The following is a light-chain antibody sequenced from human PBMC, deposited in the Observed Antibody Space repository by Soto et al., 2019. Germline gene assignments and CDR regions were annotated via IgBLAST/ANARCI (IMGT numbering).Light chain of an antibody. CDR2: GNT. CDR3: QSYDSSLGAC. V-gene: IGLV1-40*01. Sequence: QSVLTQPPSVSGAPGQRVTISCTGRGSNIGAGFDVHWYQQLPGTVPKLLIYGNTNRPSGVPDRFSGSRSGASASLAITGLQVEDAANYYCQSYDSSLGACFGGGTQLTVL. CDR1: GSNIGAGFD. J-gene: IGLJ2*01.